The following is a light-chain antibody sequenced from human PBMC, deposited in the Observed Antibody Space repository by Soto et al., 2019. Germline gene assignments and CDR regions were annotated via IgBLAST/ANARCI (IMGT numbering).Light chain of an antibody. CDR1: RNIDIY. Sequence: DIQMTQSPSSLSASVGDTVTITCRASRNIDIYLNWYQQKAGTAPKVLISGASNLQRGVPSRFSGSGSGTDFTLTINNLQPEDFATYFCQQTFNVPPWTFGQGTKVDIK. V-gene: IGKV1-39*01. CDR2: GAS. J-gene: IGKJ1*01. CDR3: QQTFNVPPWT.